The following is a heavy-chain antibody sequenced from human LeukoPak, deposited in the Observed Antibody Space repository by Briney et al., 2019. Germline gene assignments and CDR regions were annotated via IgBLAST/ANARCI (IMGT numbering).Heavy chain of an antibody. CDR3: ARYGVAAEGIWWFDP. CDR1: GGSLNGYY. D-gene: IGHD6-13*01. J-gene: IGHJ5*02. CDR2: IDHSGST. Sequence: SETLSLTCAVYGGSLNGYYWSWIRQPPGKRLEWIGEIDHSGSTQYNPSLKSRVTISLDTSKKQFSLKLTSLTAADTAFYYCARYGVAAEGIWWFDPWGQGTLVTVSS. V-gene: IGHV4-34*01.